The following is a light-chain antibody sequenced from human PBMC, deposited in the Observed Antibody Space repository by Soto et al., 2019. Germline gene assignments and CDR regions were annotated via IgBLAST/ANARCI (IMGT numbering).Light chain of an antibody. J-gene: IGKJ4*01. CDR1: QDISSY. CDR3: QQLNSYSLT. CDR2: TAS. V-gene: IGKV1-9*01. Sequence: DIQLTQSPSFLSASVGDRVTITCRASQDISSYLAWYQQKPGRAPELLIYTASTLQSGVPSRFSGSGSGTEFTLTIRSLQPEEFATYSCQQLNSYSLTFGGGTKVEIK.